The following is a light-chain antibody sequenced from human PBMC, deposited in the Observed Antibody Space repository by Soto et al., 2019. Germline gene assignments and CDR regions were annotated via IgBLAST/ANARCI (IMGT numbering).Light chain of an antibody. CDR1: QSVSSSY. CDR2: GAS. CDR3: QQYGSSRLT. V-gene: IGKV3-20*01. J-gene: IGKJ4*01. Sequence: EMLLTQSPGTLSLSPGERATLSCRASQSVSSSYLAWYQQKPGQAPRLLIYGASSRATGIPDRFSGSGSGTDFTLTISRLEPEDFAVYYCQQYGSSRLTFGGGTKVDI.